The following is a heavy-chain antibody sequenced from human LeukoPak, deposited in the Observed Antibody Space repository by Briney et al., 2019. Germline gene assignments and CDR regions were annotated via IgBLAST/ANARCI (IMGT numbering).Heavy chain of an antibody. CDR2: IYTSGST. CDR1: GGSISSGSYY. Sequence: SETLSLTRTVSGGSISSGSYYWSWIRRPAGEGLEWIGRIYTSGSTNYNPSLKSRVTISVDTSKNQFSLKLSSVTAADTAVYYCAREKSGVSYYYSYMDVWGKGTTVTVSS. D-gene: IGHD2-21*01. CDR3: AREKSGVSYYYSYMDV. J-gene: IGHJ6*03. V-gene: IGHV4-61*02.